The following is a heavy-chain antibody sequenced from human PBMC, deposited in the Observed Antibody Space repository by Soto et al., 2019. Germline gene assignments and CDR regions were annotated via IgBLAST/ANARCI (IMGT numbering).Heavy chain of an antibody. D-gene: IGHD2-2*01. V-gene: IGHV1-2*04. CDR1: GYTFTGYY. J-gene: IGHJ4*02. CDR2: INPNSGGT. CDR3: ARSLGYCSSTSCTTTFDY. Sequence: ASVKVSCKASGYTFTGYYMHWVRQAPGQGXEWMGWINPNSGGTNYAQKFQGWVTMTRDTSISTAYMELSRLRSDDTAVYYCARSLGYCSSTSCTTTFDYWGQGTLVTVSS.